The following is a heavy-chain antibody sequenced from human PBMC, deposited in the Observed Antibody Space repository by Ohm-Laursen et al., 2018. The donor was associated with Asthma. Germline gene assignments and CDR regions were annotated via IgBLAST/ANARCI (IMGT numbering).Heavy chain of an antibody. Sequence: SQTLSLTCTVSGGSISSGGYYWSWIRQHPGKGLEWIGYIYYSGSTYYNPSLKSRVTISVDTSKNQFSLKLSSVTAADTAVYYCARASGWNVDYWGQGTLVTVSS. CDR2: IYYSGST. CDR1: GGSISSGGYY. CDR3: ARASGWNVDY. V-gene: IGHV4-31*03. D-gene: IGHD6-19*01. J-gene: IGHJ4*02.